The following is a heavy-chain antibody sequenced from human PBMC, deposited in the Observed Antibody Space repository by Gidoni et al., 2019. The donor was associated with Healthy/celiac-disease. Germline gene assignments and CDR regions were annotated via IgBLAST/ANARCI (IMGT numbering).Heavy chain of an antibody. D-gene: IGHD5-12*01. CDR3: ARERGGVLGATVYAFDI. CDR1: GGSISRGDYY. CDR2: IYYSGST. J-gene: IGHJ3*02. Sequence: QVQLQESGPGLVKPSQTLSLTCTVSGGSISRGDYYWSWIRQPPGKGLEWIGYIYYSGSTYYNPSLKSRVTISVDTSKNQFSLKLSSVTAADTAVYYCARERGGVLGATVYAFDIWGQGTMVTVSS. V-gene: IGHV4-30-4*01.